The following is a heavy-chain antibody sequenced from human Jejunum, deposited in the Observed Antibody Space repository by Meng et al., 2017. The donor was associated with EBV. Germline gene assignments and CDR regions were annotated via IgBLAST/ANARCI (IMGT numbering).Heavy chain of an antibody. D-gene: IGHD1-20*01. V-gene: IGHV3-53*01. J-gene: IGHJ4*02. CDR1: GFTVSSKS. CDR3: VRDGDNWNFDY. Sequence: VQGVEFGGGLMQPGGSLRLSCAASGFTVSSKSMSRVRQAPGKGLEWVSIADSVKGRFTISRDNAKNTLSLQMNSLRAEDTAVYYCVRDGDNWNFDYWGQGTLVTVSS.